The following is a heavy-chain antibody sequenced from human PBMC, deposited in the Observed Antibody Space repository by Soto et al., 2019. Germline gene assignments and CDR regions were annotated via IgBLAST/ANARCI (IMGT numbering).Heavy chain of an antibody. CDR1: GGSISSGGYY. V-gene: IGHV4-31*03. CDR2: IYYSGST. J-gene: IGHJ5*02. D-gene: IGHD2-15*01. Sequence: QVQLQESGPGLVKPSQTLSLTCTVSGGSISSGGYYWSWIRQHPGKGLEWIGYIYYSGSTYYNPSLKSRVTISVDTSKNQFSLKLSSVTAADTAVYYCAREHCSGGSCYHNWFVPWGQGTLVTVSS. CDR3: AREHCSGGSCYHNWFVP.